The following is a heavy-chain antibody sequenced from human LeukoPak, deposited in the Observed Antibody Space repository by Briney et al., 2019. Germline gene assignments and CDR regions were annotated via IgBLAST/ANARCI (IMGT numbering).Heavy chain of an antibody. D-gene: IGHD4-11*01. Sequence: ASVKVSCKASGYTFTSYGISWVRQAPGQGLEWMGWIRAYNGNTNYAQKLQGRVTMTTDTSTSTAYMELRSLRSDDTAVYYCARNSNYPTSYYYYGMDVWGQGTTVTVSS. J-gene: IGHJ6*02. V-gene: IGHV1-18*01. CDR3: ARNSNYPTSYYYYGMDV. CDR2: IRAYNGNT. CDR1: GYTFTSYG.